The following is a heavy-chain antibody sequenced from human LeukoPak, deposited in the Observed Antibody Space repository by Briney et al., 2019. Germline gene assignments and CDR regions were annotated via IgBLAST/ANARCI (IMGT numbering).Heavy chain of an antibody. CDR2: IIPIFGTA. D-gene: IGHD2/OR15-2a*01. CDR1: GGTFSSYA. CDR3: ARRGAIISYYYYGMDV. V-gene: IGHV1-69*13. J-gene: IGHJ6*02. Sequence: GASVTVSCKASGGTFSSYAISWVRQAPGQGLEWMGGIIPIFGTANYAQKFQGRVTITADESTSTAYMELSSLRSEDTAVYYCARRGAIISYYYYGMDVWGQGTTVTVSS.